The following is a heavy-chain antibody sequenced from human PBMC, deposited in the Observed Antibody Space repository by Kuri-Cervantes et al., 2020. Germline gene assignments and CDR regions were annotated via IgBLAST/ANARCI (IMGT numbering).Heavy chain of an antibody. J-gene: IGHJ4*02. V-gene: IGHV4-61*08. CDR1: GGSISSGGYY. D-gene: IGHD5-24*01. CDR2: IYYSGST. Sequence: GSLRLSCTVSGGSISSGGYYRSWIRQPPGKGLEWIGYIYYSGSTNYNPSLKSRVTISVDTSKNQFSLKLSSVTAADTAMYYCARLRRDGYNFAYFDYWGQGTLVTVSS. CDR3: ARLRRDGYNFAYFDY.